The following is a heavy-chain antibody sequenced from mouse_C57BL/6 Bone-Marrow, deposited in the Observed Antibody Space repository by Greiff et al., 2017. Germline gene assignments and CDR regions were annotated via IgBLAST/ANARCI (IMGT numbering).Heavy chain of an antibody. Sequence: VQLQQSGAELVRPGTSVQVSCKASGYAFANYLIEWVKQRPGQGLEWIGVMNPGSGGTNYNEKFKGKATLTADKSSSTAYMQLSSLTSEDSAVYFCATTGTGWFAYWGQGTLVTVSA. CDR3: ATTGTGWFAY. V-gene: IGHV1-54*01. J-gene: IGHJ3*01. CDR2: MNPGSGGT. CDR1: GYAFANYL. D-gene: IGHD4-1*02.